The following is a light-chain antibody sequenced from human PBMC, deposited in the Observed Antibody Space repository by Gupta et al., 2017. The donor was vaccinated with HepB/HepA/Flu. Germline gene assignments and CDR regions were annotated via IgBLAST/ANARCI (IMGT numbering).Light chain of an antibody. J-gene: IGLJ3*02. CDR3: SAWDGSLGGWM. V-gene: IGLV10-54*04. Sequence: GLPPPPSVSAYLRHTATLTCSGSSNDVGYQGAAWLQQHPGHPPKLRTYRNDNRPSGISERFSESRSGNTASLTIDGLQAEDEADYYCSAWDGSLGGWMFGGGTRMTVL. CDR2: RND. CDR1: SNDVGYQG.